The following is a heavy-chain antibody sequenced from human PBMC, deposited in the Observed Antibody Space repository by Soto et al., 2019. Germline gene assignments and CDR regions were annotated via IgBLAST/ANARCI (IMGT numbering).Heavy chain of an antibody. Sequence: GASMKVSCKASGCTFSSYAIIWVRHVPGQGLEWMGGIIPIFGTANYAQKFQVRVTITADESTSTAYMELSSLRSEDTAVYYCARDGYTRGYSYGYLKIQYYFDYWGQGTLVTVSS. V-gene: IGHV1-69*13. J-gene: IGHJ4*02. D-gene: IGHD5-18*01. CDR1: GCTFSSYA. CDR3: ARDGYTRGYSYGYLKIQYYFDY. CDR2: IIPIFGTA.